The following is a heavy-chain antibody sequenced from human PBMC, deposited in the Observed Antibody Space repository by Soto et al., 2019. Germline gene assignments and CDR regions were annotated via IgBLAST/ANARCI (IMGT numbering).Heavy chain of an antibody. D-gene: IGHD1-20*01. Sequence: QVQLQESGPGLVKPSETLSLTCIVSGGSISNYYWSWIRQPPGKGLEWIGHIYYRGSTNYNPSLKSRVTISVDTSKNQFSLKLSSVTAADTAVYYCARGGYNWNDVTDYWGQGTLVTVSS. CDR3: ARGGYNWNDVTDY. J-gene: IGHJ4*02. CDR1: GGSISNYY. CDR2: IYYRGST. V-gene: IGHV4-59*01.